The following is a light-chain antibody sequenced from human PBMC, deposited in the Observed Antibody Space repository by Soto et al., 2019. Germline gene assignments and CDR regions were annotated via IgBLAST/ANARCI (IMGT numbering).Light chain of an antibody. Sequence: DIQMTQSPSSLSASVGDRVTITCRASQAIRNSLAWYQQKPGKVPSLLIYAASTLQPGVPSRFSGSGSGTDFTLTISSLQPEDVATYYCQKYFSAHFTFGPGTKLGIK. CDR2: AAS. CDR1: QAIRNS. CDR3: QKYFSAHFT. V-gene: IGKV1-27*01. J-gene: IGKJ3*01.